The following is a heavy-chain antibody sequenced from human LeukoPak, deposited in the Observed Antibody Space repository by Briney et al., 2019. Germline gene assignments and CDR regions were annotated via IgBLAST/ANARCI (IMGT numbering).Heavy chain of an antibody. CDR3: ARLLRYFDWLIQPFDP. D-gene: IGHD3-9*01. J-gene: IGHJ5*02. CDR1: GGSISNSSYY. V-gene: IGHV4-39*07. CDR2: IYYSGST. Sequence: KSSETLCLTCTVSGGSISNSSYYWDWIRQPPGKGLEWIGSIYYSGSTYYNPSLRSRVTISVETSKNQLSLKLSSVTAADTAVYYCARLLRYFDWLIQPFDPWGQGTLVTVSS.